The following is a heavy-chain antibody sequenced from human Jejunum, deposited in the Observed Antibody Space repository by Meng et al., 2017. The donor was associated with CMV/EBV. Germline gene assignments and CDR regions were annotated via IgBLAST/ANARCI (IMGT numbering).Heavy chain of an antibody. D-gene: IGHD2-8*01. CDR3: ASGFTNGWQPFDF. CDR1: GGVFHNYA. V-gene: IGHV1-69*12. J-gene: IGHJ4*02. CDR2: IIVVLRTP. Sequence: QFQLLHSGAEVKSPGYSVWLYRKSSGGVFHNYALTWVRQAPVQGLEWMGGIIVVLRTPNYAPKFQGRLTITADASTDTTYMELSSLTSEDTAVYFCASGFTNGWQPFDFWGQGTLVTVSS.